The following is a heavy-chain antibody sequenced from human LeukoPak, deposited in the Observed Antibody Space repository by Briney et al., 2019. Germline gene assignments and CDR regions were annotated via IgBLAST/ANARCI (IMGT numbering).Heavy chain of an antibody. V-gene: IGHV1-2*02. CDR1: GYTFTGNY. D-gene: IGHD3-22*01. CDR2: INPNSGGT. Sequence: GASVKVSCKASGYTFTGNYMHWVRQAPGQGLEWMGWINPNSGGTNYAQKFQGRVTMTRDTSISTAYMELSGLRSDDTAVYYCARDPYDSRGNPLDYWGQGTLVTVSS. CDR3: ARDPYDSRGNPLDY. J-gene: IGHJ4*02.